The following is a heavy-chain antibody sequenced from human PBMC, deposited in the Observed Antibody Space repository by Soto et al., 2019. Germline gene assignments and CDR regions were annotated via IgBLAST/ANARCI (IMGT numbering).Heavy chain of an antibody. D-gene: IGHD2-15*01. J-gene: IGHJ5*02. CDR1: GGSISYNSYY. CDR2: IFYTGTT. CDR3: ARIVVVAQVANA. V-gene: IGHV4-39*02. Sequence: KPSETLSLTCSVSGGSISYNSYYWGWIRQPPGKGLEWVGGIFYTGTTYYSPSLKDRVTISVDTSKNSFSLNLTSVTAADTAVYFCARIVVVAQVANAWGQGTLVTVYS.